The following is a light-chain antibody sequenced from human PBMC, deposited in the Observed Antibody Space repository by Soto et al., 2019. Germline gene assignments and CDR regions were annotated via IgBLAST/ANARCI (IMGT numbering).Light chain of an antibody. CDR3: QSYDSSLSGSYV. CDR2: GNS. CDR1: SSNIGAGYD. Sequence: QSVLTQPPSVSGSPGQMVTISCTGSSSNIGAGYDVHWYQQLPGTAPKLLIHGNSNRPSGVPDRFSGSKSGTSASLAITGLQAEDEADYYCQSYDSSLSGSYVFGTGTKVTVL. V-gene: IGLV1-40*01. J-gene: IGLJ1*01.